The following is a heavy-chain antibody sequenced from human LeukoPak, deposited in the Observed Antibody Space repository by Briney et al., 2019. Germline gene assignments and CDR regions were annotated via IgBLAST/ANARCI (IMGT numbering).Heavy chain of an antibody. J-gene: IGHJ4*02. CDR2: TTTSGGTI. V-gene: IGHV3-48*03. CDR3: ARSDTGDSGYDRTFVSLDY. CDR1: GFTFSSYE. D-gene: IGHD5-12*01. Sequence: PGGSLRLSCAASGFTFSSYEMNWVRQAPGKWLEWVSYTTTSGGTIYYTDSVKGRFTVSRDNAKNSLYLQMNSLRAEDTAVYYCARSDTGDSGYDRTFVSLDYWGQGTLVTVSS.